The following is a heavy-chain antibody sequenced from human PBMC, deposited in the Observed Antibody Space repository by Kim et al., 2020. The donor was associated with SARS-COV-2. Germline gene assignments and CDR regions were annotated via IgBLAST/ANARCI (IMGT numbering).Heavy chain of an antibody. CDR3: ESHWRYRSKNPQFDY. CDR2: IYPDDSDI. Sequence: GESLKISCKGSGYIFSTYWIGWVRQVPGKGLEWMGIIYPDDSDIRYSSSFQGQVTFSADKSISTAYLQWSSLKASDTAMNTCESHWRYRSKNPQFDYWCQ. J-gene: IGHJ4*02. V-gene: IGHV5-51*01. CDR1: GYIFSTYW. D-gene: IGHD6-19*01.